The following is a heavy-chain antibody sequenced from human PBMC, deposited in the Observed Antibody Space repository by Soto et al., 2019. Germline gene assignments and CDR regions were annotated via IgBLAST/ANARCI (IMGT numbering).Heavy chain of an antibody. CDR2: IIPIFETT. V-gene: IGHV1-69*13. D-gene: IGHD2-2*01. CDR3: ARDMIPAAISYRYYAMDV. J-gene: IGHJ6*02. Sequence: SVKVSCKASGGTFSNHAFSWVRQVPGQGLEWMGGIIPIFETTNYAQKFQGRVTITADESTSTTYMELSSLSSEDTAVFFCARDMIPAAISYRYYAMDVWGQGTTVTVSS. CDR1: GGTFSNHA.